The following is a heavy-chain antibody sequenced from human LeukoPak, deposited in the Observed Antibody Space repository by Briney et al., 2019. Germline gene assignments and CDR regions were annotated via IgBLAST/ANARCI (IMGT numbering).Heavy chain of an antibody. CDR2: ISGGGVST. J-gene: IGHJ4*02. D-gene: IGHD3-22*01. CDR1: GFTFHSYA. CDR3: ARGYYDTSGYYRQHFDY. Sequence: GGSLRLFCAASGFTFHSYAMSWVRQAPGSGLEGVSLISGGGVSTYYADSVKGRFTISRDNSMTTLYLQMSSLRAEDTAVYYCARGYYDTSGYYRQHFDYWGQGILVTVSS. V-gene: IGHV3-23*01.